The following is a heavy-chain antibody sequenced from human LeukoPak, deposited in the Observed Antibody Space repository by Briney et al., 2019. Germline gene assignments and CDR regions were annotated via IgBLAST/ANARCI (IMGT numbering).Heavy chain of an antibody. Sequence: SETLSLTCAVFGGSFSGYYWSWIRQPPGRGLEWIGEINHRGGTTYYPSLKSRVSITVDTSTNQFSLNLRYVTAADTAVYYCVRELAVARAAFDMWGQGTMVTVSS. CDR1: GGSFSGYY. CDR2: INHRGGT. CDR3: VRELAVARAAFDM. V-gene: IGHV4-34*01. J-gene: IGHJ3*02. D-gene: IGHD6-19*01.